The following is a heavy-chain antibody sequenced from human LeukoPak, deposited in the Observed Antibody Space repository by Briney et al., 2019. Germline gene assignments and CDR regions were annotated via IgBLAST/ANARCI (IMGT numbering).Heavy chain of an antibody. J-gene: IGHJ4*02. D-gene: IGHD3-22*01. Sequence: KTSETLSLTCTVSGGSISNDYWSWIRQPPGKGLEWIGYIYYRGSTNYNPSLKSRVTISVDTSKNQFSLKLSSVTAADTAVYYCARLSGYSSGHYYSDYWGQGTLVTVSS. CDR2: IYYRGST. CDR3: ARLSGYSSGHYYSDY. CDR1: GGSISNDY. V-gene: IGHV4-59*01.